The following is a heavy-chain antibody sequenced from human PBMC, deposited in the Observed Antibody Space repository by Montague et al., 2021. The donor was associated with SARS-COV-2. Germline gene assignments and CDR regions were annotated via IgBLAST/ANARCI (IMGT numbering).Heavy chain of an antibody. CDR1: HGSISSSLSY. D-gene: IGHD5-12*01. CDR3: ERRGYTHSRLDDAFDI. J-gene: IGHJ3*02. CDR2: IYRSRNT. V-gene: IGHV4-39*01. Sequence: SETLSLTCTVSHGSISSSLSYWGWICQPPGKGLEWIGSIYRSRNTFYSPTLKSRITMSVDTSKNQFSLNLASVTATDTADYYCERRGYTHSRLDDAFDIWGQGTLVTVSS.